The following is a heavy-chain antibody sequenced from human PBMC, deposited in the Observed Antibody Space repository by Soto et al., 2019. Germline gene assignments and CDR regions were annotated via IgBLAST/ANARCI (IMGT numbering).Heavy chain of an antibody. V-gene: IGHV3-15*01. Sequence: EVQLVESGGGLVEPGGSLRLSCAASGFTFSYAWMSWVRQAPGKGLEWVGRIKSKTDGETAEYTAPVKGRFTISRDDSINTLYLQMTSLKTEDTAVYYCTTERECSGGSCLDYWGQGTLVTVSS. J-gene: IGHJ4*02. D-gene: IGHD2-15*01. CDR2: IKSKTDGETA. CDR1: GFTFSYAW. CDR3: TTERECSGGSCLDY.